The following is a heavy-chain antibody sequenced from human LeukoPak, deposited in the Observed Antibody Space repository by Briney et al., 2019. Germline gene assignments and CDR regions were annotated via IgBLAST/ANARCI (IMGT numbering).Heavy chain of an antibody. Sequence: PGGSLRLSCAASGFTFSSYWMTWVRQGPGKGLEWVANIKYDGNEEYYVDSVKGRFTISRDNAKNSLYLQLNSLRVEDTAVYYCKSGGAAPGSFDYWGQGTLVTVSP. D-gene: IGHD1-1*01. J-gene: IGHJ4*02. CDR1: GFTFSSYW. CDR2: IKYDGNEE. CDR3: KSGGAAPGSFDY. V-gene: IGHV3-7*01.